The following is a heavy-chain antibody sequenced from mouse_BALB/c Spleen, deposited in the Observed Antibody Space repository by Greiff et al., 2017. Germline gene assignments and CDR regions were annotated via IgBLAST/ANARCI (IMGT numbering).Heavy chain of an antibody. J-gene: IGHJ2*01. V-gene: IGHV2-6-7*01. CDR1: GFSLTGYG. Sequence: QVQLQQSGPGLVAPSQSLSITCTVSGFSLTGYGVNWVRQPPGKGLEWLGMIWGDGSTDYNSALKSRLSISKDNSKSQVFLKMNSLQTDDTARYYCARDGGGNYPYFDYWGQGTTRTVSS. D-gene: IGHD2-1*01. CDR2: IWGDGST. CDR3: ARDGGGNYPYFDY.